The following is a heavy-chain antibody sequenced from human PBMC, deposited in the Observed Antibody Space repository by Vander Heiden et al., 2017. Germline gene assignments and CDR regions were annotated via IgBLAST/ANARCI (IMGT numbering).Heavy chain of an antibody. J-gene: IGHJ6*02. V-gene: IGHV3-7*01. CDR3: ARDPYYYYGMDV. CDR2: IKQEGSEK. Sequence: EVQLVESGGGLVQPGGSLRLSCAACGLTCSSYWMSGVRQAPGKGLEWVANIKQEGSEKYYVDSVKGRFNISRDNAKNSLYLQMNSLRAEDTAVYYCARDPYYYYGMDVWGQGTTVTVSS. CDR1: GLTCSSYW.